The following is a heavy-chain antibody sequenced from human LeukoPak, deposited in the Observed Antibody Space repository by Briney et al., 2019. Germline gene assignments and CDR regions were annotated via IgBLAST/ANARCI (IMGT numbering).Heavy chain of an antibody. CDR3: ARDRHKLVDIVAGILDY. CDR1: GYSISSGYY. Sequence: SETLSLTCTVSGYSISSGYYWGWIRQPPGKGLEWIGYIFNSGSTYYNPSLKSRVTILVDTSKNQFSLKLSSVTAADTAVYCCARDRHKLVDIVAGILDYWGQGTLVTVSS. V-gene: IGHV4-38-2*02. CDR2: IFNSGST. D-gene: IGHD5-12*01. J-gene: IGHJ4*02.